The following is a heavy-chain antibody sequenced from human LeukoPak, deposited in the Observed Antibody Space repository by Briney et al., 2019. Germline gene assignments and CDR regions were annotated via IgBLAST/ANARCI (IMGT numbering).Heavy chain of an antibody. D-gene: IGHD3-22*01. CDR3: ARDLYSYDSSGYPHSPES. J-gene: IGHJ4*02. Sequence: GGSLRLSCEASGFTFSIYSMNWVRQAPGKGLEWVSSISSTSTYIYYADSVKGRFTISRDNAKNSLYLQMNGLRAEDTAVYYCARDLYSYDSSGYPHSPESWGQGTLVTVSS. CDR1: GFTFSIYS. V-gene: IGHV3-21*01. CDR2: ISSTSTYI.